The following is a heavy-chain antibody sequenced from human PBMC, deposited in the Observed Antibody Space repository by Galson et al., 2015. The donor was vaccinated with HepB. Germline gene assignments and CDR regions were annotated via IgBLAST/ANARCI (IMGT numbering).Heavy chain of an antibody. D-gene: IGHD6-13*01. CDR3: ARVGSSLILAFDL. J-gene: IGHJ2*01. V-gene: IGHV3-74*01. CDR1: GFTFSSYW. CDR2: INSDGSST. Sequence: SLRLSCAASGFTFSSYWMHWVRQAPGKGLEWVSRINSDGSSTSYADSVKGRFTTSRDNAKNTLYLQMNSLRAEDTAVHYCARVGSSLILAFDLWGRGALLTVSS.